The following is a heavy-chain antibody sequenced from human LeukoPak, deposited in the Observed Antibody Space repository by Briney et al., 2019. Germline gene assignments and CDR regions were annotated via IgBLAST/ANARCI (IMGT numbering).Heavy chain of an antibody. Sequence: GGSLRLSCAASGFTFSSYWMTWVRQAPGKGLEWVSAISGSGGSTYYADSVKGRFTISRDNSKNTLYLQMNGLRAEDTAVYYCAKDEGPEWELFDYWGQGTLVTVSS. CDR3: AKDEGPEWELFDY. CDR2: ISGSGGST. D-gene: IGHD1-26*01. V-gene: IGHV3-23*01. J-gene: IGHJ4*02. CDR1: GFTFSSYW.